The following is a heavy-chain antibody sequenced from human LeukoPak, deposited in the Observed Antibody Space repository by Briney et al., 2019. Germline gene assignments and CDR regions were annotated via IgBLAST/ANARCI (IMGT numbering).Heavy chain of an antibody. Sequence: ASVKVSXKASGGTFSSYAISWVRQAPGQGLEWMGGIIPIFGTANYAQKFQGRVTITTDESTSTAYMELSSLRSEDTAVYYCARGDEVIATPGGWFDPWGQGTLVTVSS. D-gene: IGHD3-16*01. J-gene: IGHJ5*02. CDR1: GGTFSSYA. CDR2: IIPIFGTA. V-gene: IGHV1-69*05. CDR3: ARGDEVIATPGGWFDP.